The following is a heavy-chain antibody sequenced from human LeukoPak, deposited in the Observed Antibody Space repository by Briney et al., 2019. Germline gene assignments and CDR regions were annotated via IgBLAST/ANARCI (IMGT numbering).Heavy chain of an antibody. J-gene: IGHJ4*02. V-gene: IGHV3-30*18. CDR3: AKGAYDFWSGYYYFDY. Sequence: GGSLRLSCAASGFTFSSYGMHWVRQAPGKGLEGVAVISYDGSNKYYADSVKGRFTISRDNSKNTLYLQMNSLRAEDTAVYYCAKGAYDFWSGYYYFDYWGQGTLVTVSS. D-gene: IGHD3-3*01. CDR1: GFTFSSYG. CDR2: ISYDGSNK.